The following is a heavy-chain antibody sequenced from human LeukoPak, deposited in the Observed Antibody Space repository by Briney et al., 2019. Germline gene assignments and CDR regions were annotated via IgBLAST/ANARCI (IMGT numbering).Heavy chain of an antibody. V-gene: IGHV4-4*02. CDR3: ARARGYSYGNYYYYSYMDV. CDR2: IYHSGST. CDR1: GGSISSSNW. D-gene: IGHD5-18*01. J-gene: IGHJ6*03. Sequence: SGTLSLTCAVSGGSISSSNWWSWVRQPPGKGLEWIGEIYHSGSTNYNPSLKSRVTISVDKSKNQFSLKLSSVTAADTAVYYCARARGYSYGNYYYYSYMDVWGKGTTVTISS.